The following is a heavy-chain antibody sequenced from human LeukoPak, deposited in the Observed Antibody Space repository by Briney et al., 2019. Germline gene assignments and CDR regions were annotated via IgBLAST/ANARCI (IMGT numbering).Heavy chain of an antibody. Sequence: SETLSLTCTVSGGSISSSSYYWGWIRRPPGKGLEWIGSIYYSGSTNYNPSLKSRVTMSVDTSKNQFSLKLSSVTAADTAVYYCGRDGDILPGYYKNYWGKGTLVTVSS. CDR2: IYYSGST. CDR3: GRDGDILPGYYKNY. D-gene: IGHD3-9*01. J-gene: IGHJ4*02. V-gene: IGHV4-39*07. CDR1: GGSISSSSYY.